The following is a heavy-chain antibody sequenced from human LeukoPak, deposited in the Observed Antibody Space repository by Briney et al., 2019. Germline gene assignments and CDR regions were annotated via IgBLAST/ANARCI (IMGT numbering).Heavy chain of an antibody. D-gene: IGHD1-26*01. Sequence: SETLSLTCTVSGDSISSSDYYWGWIRQPPGKGLGWIGTISYSGSTYYNPSLQSRVTISVDTSKNQFSLELSSVTAAGTAVYYCARGSRRLADFHYWGQGTLVTVSS. J-gene: IGHJ4*02. CDR1: GDSISSSDYY. V-gene: IGHV4-39*01. CDR2: ISYSGST. CDR3: ARGSRRLADFHY.